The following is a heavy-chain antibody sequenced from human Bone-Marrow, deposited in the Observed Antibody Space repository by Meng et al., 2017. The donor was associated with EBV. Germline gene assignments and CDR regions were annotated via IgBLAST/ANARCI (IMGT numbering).Heavy chain of an antibody. CDR3: ARGGGMSLIAAAGLYNWFDP. CDR2: INHSGST. J-gene: IGHJ5*02. Sequence: QVQLQQWGPGLLKPSETLSLTCAVYGGSFSGSYWSWIRQPPGKGLEWIGEINHSGSTNYNPSLKSRVTISVDTSKNQFSLKLSSVTAADTAVYYCARGGGMSLIAAAGLYNWFDPWGQGTLVTVSS. CDR1: GGSFSGSY. V-gene: IGHV4-34*01. D-gene: IGHD6-13*01.